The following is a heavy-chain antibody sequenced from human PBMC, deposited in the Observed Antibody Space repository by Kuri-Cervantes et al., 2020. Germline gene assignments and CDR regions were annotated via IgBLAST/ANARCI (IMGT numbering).Heavy chain of an antibody. CDR2: ISSNSYTV. CDR1: GFTFSTYS. J-gene: IGHJ4*02. V-gene: IGHV3-48*01. D-gene: IGHD2-21*02. Sequence: GESLKISCAASGFTFSTYSMNWVRQAPGKGLEWVSYISSNSYTVYYADSVRGRFTISRDNSKNTLYLQMNSLRAEDTAVYYCARDFSVTNPFSFDYWGQGTLVTVSS. CDR3: ARDFSVTNPFSFDY.